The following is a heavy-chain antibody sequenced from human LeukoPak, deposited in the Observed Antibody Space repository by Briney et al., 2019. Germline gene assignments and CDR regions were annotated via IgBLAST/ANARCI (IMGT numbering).Heavy chain of an antibody. J-gene: IGHJ4*02. CDR3: AKVALEPGIAVAGPHFDY. CDR1: GFTFSSYA. V-gene: IGHV3-30*04. D-gene: IGHD6-19*01. Sequence: TGRSLRLSCAASGFTFSSYAMHWVRQAPGKGLEWVAVISYDGSNKYYADSVKGRFTISRDNSKNTLYLQMNSLRAEDTAVYYCAKVALEPGIAVAGPHFDYWGQGTLVTVSS. CDR2: ISYDGSNK.